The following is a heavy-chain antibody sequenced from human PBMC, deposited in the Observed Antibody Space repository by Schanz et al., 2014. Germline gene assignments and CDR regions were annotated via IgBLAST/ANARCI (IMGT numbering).Heavy chain of an antibody. J-gene: IGHJ6*02. D-gene: IGHD6-6*01. V-gene: IGHV3-30-3*01. CDR2: ISYDGNTK. CDR3: ATEGPRGTRHPINYYYAMDN. CDR1: GFIVSSTY. Sequence: VQLVESGGDLVQPGGSQRLSCAASGFIVSSTYMTWVRQAPGKGLEWVALISYDGNTKYYADSVKGRFTISRDNSKNTVNLQMNRLRAEDTAVYYCATEGPRGTRHPINYYYAMDNWGQGTKVTV.